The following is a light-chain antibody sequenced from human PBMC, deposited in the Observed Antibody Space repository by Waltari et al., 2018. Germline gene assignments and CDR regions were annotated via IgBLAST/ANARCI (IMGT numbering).Light chain of an antibody. CDR1: QSVSSN. J-gene: IGKJ2*01. Sequence: EIVMTQSPATLSVSPGERASLSCRASQSVSSNLAWYQQKPGQAPRLLIYGASTRVSGIPARFSGSGSGTEVTLTIISLQSEDFAVYYCQQYKNWPPQYTFGQGTKLEIK. CDR2: GAS. V-gene: IGKV3-15*01. CDR3: QQYKNWPPQYT.